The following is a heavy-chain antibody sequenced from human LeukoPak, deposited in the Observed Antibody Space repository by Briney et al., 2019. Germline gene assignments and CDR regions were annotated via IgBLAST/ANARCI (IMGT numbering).Heavy chain of an antibody. V-gene: IGHV3-64D*06. J-gene: IGHJ4*02. CDR2: LTSNGDST. CDR3: TAFDH. Sequence: GGSLRLSCSASGITFSSYTMRWVRQAPGKGLEYVSGLTSNGDSTYYADSVKGRFTISRDDSKDTLYLQMSSLRPEDTAVYYCTAFDHWGQGTLVTVSS. CDR1: GITFSSYT.